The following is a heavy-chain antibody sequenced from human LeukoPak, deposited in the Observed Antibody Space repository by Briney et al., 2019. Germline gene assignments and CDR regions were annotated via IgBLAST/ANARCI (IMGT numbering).Heavy chain of an antibody. CDR2: INHSGST. CDR3: ARQQIVVVTATYDAFDI. CDR1: GGSFSGYY. Sequence: SETLSLTCAVYGGSFSGYYWSWIRQPPGKGLEWIGEINHSGSTNYNPSLKSRVTISVDTSKNQFSLKLSSVTAADTAVYYCARQQIVVVTATYDAFDIWGQGTMVTVSS. V-gene: IGHV4-34*01. D-gene: IGHD2-15*01. J-gene: IGHJ3*02.